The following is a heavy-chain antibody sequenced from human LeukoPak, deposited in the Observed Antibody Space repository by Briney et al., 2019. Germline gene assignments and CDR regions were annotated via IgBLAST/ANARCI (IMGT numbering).Heavy chain of an antibody. CDR2: IYHSGST. V-gene: IGHV4-30-2*01. D-gene: IGHD3-10*01. Sequence: SETLSLTCAVSGGSISSGGYSWSWIRQPPGKGLEWIGYIYHSGSTYYNPSLKSRVTISVDRSKNQFSLKLSSVTAADTAVYYCARGKGYYGSGSYLDYWGQGTLVTVSS. CDR3: ARGKGYYGSGSYLDY. J-gene: IGHJ4*02. CDR1: GGSISSGGYS.